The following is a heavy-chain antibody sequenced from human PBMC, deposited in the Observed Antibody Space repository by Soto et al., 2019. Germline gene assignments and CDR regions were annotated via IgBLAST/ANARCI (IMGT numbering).Heavy chain of an antibody. Sequence: QVQLVQSGAEVKKPGSSVKVSCKASGGTFSSYAISWVRQAPGQGLEWMGGIIPIFGTANYAQKFQGRVTIAADESTSTADMELSSLRSEDTAVYYGARDGGSYQMGYFDYGGQGTLVTVSS. D-gene: IGHD1-26*01. CDR1: GGTFSSYA. CDR2: IIPIFGTA. V-gene: IGHV1-69*12. J-gene: IGHJ4*02. CDR3: ARDGGSYQMGYFDY.